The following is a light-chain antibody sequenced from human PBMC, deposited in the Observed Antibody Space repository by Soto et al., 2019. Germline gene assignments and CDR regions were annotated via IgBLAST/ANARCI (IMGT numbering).Light chain of an antibody. V-gene: IGKV3-20*01. CDR1: QTVAYTS. J-gene: IGKJ1*01. CDR2: GTS. Sequence: EIVLTQSPGILSLSPGARATLSCRASQTVAYTSLAWYQQRPGQAPRLLIYGTSTRATGTPDRFIGSGSGTPFTLAISRLEPEDFAVYYCQQYGTTPRTFGQGSKVE. CDR3: QQYGTTPRT.